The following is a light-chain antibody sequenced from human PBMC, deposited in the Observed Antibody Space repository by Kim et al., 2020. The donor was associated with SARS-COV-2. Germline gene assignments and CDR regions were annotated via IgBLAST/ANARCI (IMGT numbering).Light chain of an antibody. CDR2: DVS. J-gene: IGLJ2*01. V-gene: IGLV2-14*03. CDR3: SSYTSSSTVV. Sequence: GQSRTIACTGTSSDVGGYNYVSWYQQHPGKAPKLMIYDVSNRPSGVSNRFSGSKSGNTASLTISGLQAEDEADYYCSSYTSSSTVVFGGGTKLTVL. CDR1: SSDVGGYNY.